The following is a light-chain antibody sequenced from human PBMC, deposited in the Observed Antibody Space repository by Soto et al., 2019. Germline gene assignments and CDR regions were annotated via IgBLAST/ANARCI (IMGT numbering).Light chain of an antibody. V-gene: IGKV2-28*01. CDR3: MQPLQTPYT. J-gene: IGKJ2*01. Sequence: DIVMTQSPLSLPVTPGEPASISCRSSQSLLYSNGNNYLDWYVQKPGQSPQLLIYLASSRASGVPDRFSGSGSGTDFTLKISRVEAEDVGVYYCMQPLQTPYTFDQGTKLEIK. CDR2: LAS. CDR1: QSLLYSNGNNY.